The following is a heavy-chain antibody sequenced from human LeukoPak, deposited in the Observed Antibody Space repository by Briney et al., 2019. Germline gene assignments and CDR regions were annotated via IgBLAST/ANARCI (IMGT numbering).Heavy chain of an antibody. Sequence: GGSLRHSCAASGFTFSTYAMSWVRQAPGKGLEWVSDIRASGGSTYYADSVKGRFTVSRDTSKNTLYLHMSSLRADDTAVYYCAKGPRQQLVTRFDNWGQGTLVTVSS. CDR1: GFTFSTYA. CDR2: IRASGGST. V-gene: IGHV3-23*01. D-gene: IGHD6-13*01. J-gene: IGHJ4*02. CDR3: AKGPRQQLVTRFDN.